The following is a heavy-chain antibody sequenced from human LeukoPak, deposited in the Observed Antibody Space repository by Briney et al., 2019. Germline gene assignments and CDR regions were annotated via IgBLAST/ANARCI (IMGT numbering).Heavy chain of an antibody. V-gene: IGHV3-53*01. CDR3: AGDRRTSGWYAS. Sequence: GGSLRLSCAASGFTFSSYAMHWVRQAPGKGLEWVSVIFTTGTTYYADSVKGRFTLSRDNVENTVHLQMSSLTAEDTALYYCAGDRRTSGWYASWGQGTLVTVSS. J-gene: IGHJ5*02. CDR2: IFTTGTT. CDR1: GFTFSSYA. D-gene: IGHD6-19*01.